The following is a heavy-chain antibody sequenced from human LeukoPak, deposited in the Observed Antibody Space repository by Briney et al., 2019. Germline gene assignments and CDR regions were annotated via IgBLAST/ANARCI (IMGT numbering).Heavy chain of an antibody. D-gene: IGHD6-13*01. J-gene: IGHJ4*02. CDR2: IYPGDSDT. CDR1: GYSFTSYW. V-gene: IGHV5-51*01. Sequence: GESLKISCKGSGYSFTSYWIGWVRQMPGKGLEWMGIIYPGDSDTRYSPSFQGQVTISADKSISTAYLQWSSLKASDTAMVFWARQGSSWYPSMWYYFDYWGQGTLVTVSS. CDR3: ARQGSSWYPSMWYYFDY.